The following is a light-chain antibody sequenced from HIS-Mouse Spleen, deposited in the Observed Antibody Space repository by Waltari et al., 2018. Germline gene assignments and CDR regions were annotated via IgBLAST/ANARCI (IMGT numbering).Light chain of an antibody. Sequence: QSALTQPASVSGSPGQSTTISCTGTSSDVGGFNIVSGYQQHPGKAPKLMIYEGSKRPSGGSNRFSGSKSGNTASLTISGLQAEDEADYYCCSYAGSSTWVFGGGTKLTVL. CDR2: EGS. V-gene: IGLV2-23*01. CDR1: SSDVGGFNI. J-gene: IGLJ3*02. CDR3: CSYAGSSTWV.